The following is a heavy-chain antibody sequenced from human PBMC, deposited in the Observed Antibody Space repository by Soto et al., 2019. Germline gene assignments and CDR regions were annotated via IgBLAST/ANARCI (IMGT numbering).Heavy chain of an antibody. CDR1: GFTFSSYA. J-gene: IGHJ4*02. CDR3: AKGGYCSGGSCYRLNFAY. CDR2: ISGSGGST. Sequence: PGGSLRLSCAASGFTFSSYAMSWVRQAPGKGLEWVSAISGSGGSTYYADSVKGRFTISRDNSKNTLYLQMNSLRAEDTAVYYCAKGGYCSGGSCYRLNFAYWGQGTLVTVSS. D-gene: IGHD2-15*01. V-gene: IGHV3-23*01.